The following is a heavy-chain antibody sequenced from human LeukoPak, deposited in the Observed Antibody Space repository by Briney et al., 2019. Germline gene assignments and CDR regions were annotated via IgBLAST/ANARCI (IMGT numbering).Heavy chain of an antibody. Sequence: GGSLRLSCAASGFNFNSYAVHWVRQAPGKGLQWVAVISYDGSYKNYADSVKGRFTISRETSKTTLYLQMNSLRAEDTAVYYCATELRILSWGVDAFDIWGQGTTVTVSS. V-gene: IGHV3-30*04. CDR3: ATELRILSWGVDAFDI. J-gene: IGHJ3*02. D-gene: IGHD3-16*01. CDR1: GFNFNSYA. CDR2: ISYDGSYK.